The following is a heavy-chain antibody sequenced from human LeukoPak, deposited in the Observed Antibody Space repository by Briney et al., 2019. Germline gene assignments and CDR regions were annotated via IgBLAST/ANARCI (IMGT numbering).Heavy chain of an antibody. D-gene: IGHD3-22*01. CDR2: TFYSGST. J-gene: IGHJ5*02. CDR3: ARAIRGRMIVVPVDTRFDP. Sequence: PSETLSLTCTVSGGSISSGDYYWSWIRQHPEKGLEWIGYTFYSGSTYYNPSLKSRVTISVDTSKNQFSLKLSSVTAADTAVYYCARAIRGRMIVVPVDTRFDPWGQGTLVTVSS. V-gene: IGHV4-31*03. CDR1: GGSISSGDYY.